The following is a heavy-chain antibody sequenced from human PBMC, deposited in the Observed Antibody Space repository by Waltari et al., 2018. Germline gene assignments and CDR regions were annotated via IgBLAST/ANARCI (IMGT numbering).Heavy chain of an antibody. J-gene: IGHJ3*02. Sequence: EVQLVETGGGLIQPGGSLRLSCAVSGLTVSTNYMSWVRQAPGKGLDWVSVIDSGGSTYYADSVKGRFTISRDNSKNTLYLQMNTLRAEDTAVYYCARGLGPYGTGWIIWGQGTMVTVSS. CDR3: ARGLGPYGTGWII. CDR2: IDSGGST. CDR1: GLTVSTNY. V-gene: IGHV3-53*02. D-gene: IGHD4-17*01.